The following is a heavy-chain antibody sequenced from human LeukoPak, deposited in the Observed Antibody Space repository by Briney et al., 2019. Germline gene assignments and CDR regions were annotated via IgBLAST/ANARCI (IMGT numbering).Heavy chain of an antibody. V-gene: IGHV1-69*13. CDR2: IIPIFGTA. Sequence: GASVKVSCKASGGTFSSYAISWVRQAPGQGLEWMGGIIPIFGTANYAQKFQGRVTITADESTSTAYMELSSLRSEDTAVYYCARGNYYDSSGYGTGVDYWGQGTLVAVSS. CDR3: ARGNYYDSSGYGTGVDY. CDR1: GGTFSSYA. D-gene: IGHD3-22*01. J-gene: IGHJ4*02.